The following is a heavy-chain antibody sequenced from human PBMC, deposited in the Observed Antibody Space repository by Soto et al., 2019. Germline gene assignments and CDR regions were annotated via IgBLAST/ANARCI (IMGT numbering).Heavy chain of an antibody. CDR3: SRSRCNWNYDY. D-gene: IGHD1-7*01. V-gene: IGHV1-18*01. J-gene: IGHJ4*02. CDR2: ISTDNGVT. CDR1: GYTFTSYG. Sequence: QVQLVQSGAEVKKPGASLKVSCKASGYTFTSYGISWVRQAPGQGLEWMGWISTDNGVTNYAQRVQGRVTLTTDTSTTTAYMELRSLRSDDTAVYYCSRSRCNWNYDYWGQGTLVTVSS.